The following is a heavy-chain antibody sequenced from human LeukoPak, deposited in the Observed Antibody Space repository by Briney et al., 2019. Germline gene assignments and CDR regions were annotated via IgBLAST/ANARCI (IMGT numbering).Heavy chain of an antibody. CDR2: ISAYNGNT. J-gene: IGHJ5*02. D-gene: IGHD3-3*01. CDR3: ARGGYDFWSGYYTGNWFDP. CDR1: GYTFTSYG. Sequence: ASVKVSCKASGYTFTSYGISWVRQAPGQGLEWMGWISAYNGNTNYAQKLQGRVTMTTDTTTSTAYMELRSLRSDDTAVYYCARGGYDFWSGYYTGNWFDPWGQGTLVTVCS. V-gene: IGHV1-18*01.